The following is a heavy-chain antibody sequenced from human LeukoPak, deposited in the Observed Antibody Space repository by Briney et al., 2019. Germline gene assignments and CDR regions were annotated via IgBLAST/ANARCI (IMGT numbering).Heavy chain of an antibody. D-gene: IGHD1-1*01. Sequence: GGSLRLSCAASGFTFSSYAMSWVRQAPGKGLEWVSAISGSGGSTYYADSVKGRFTISRDNSKNTLYLQMNSLRAEDTAVYYCAKSRSGSANWALQIFDNWGQGTLVTVSS. CDR3: AKSRSGSANWALQIFDN. CDR2: ISGSGGST. J-gene: IGHJ4*02. V-gene: IGHV3-23*01. CDR1: GFTFSSYA.